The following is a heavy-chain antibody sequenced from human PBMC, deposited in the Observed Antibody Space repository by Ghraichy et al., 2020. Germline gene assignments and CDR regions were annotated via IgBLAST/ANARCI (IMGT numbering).Heavy chain of an antibody. CDR3: ARGGREYDFWSGYYRGDYYYGMDV. CDR2: ISSSSSTI. V-gene: IGHV3-48*02. D-gene: IGHD3-3*01. Sequence: GGYLRLSCAASGFTFSSYSMNWVRQAPGKGLEWVSYISSSSSTIYYADSVKGRFTISRDNAKNSLYLQMNSLRDEDTAVYYCARGGREYDFWSGYYRGDYYYGMDVWGQGTTVTVSS. CDR1: GFTFSSYS. J-gene: IGHJ6*02.